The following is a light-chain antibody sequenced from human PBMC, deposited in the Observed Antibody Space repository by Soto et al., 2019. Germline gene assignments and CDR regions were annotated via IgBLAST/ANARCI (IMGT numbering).Light chain of an antibody. V-gene: IGKV3-20*01. CDR3: QHREFT. CDR2: GAS. Sequence: EIVLTQSPGTLSLSPGERATLSCRASQSVSSSYLAWYQQKPGQAPRLLIYGASSRATGIPDRFSGSGSGTDFTLTISRLEPEDFAVYYCQHREFTFGPGTKVDIK. J-gene: IGKJ3*01. CDR1: QSVSSSY.